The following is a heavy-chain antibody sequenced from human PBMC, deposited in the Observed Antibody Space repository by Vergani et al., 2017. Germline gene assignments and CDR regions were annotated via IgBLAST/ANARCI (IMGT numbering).Heavy chain of an antibody. V-gene: IGHV3-43D*03. D-gene: IGHD2-15*01. J-gene: IGHJ4*02. CDR1: GFTFDDYA. Sequence: EVQLVESGGVVVQPGGSLRLSCAASGFTFDDYAMHWVRPAPGKGLEWVSLISWDGGSTYYADSVKGRFTISRDNSKNSLYLQMNSLRAEDTAVYYCAKDHCSGGSCYYFDYWGQGTLVTVSS. CDR3: AKDHCSGGSCYYFDY. CDR2: ISWDGGST.